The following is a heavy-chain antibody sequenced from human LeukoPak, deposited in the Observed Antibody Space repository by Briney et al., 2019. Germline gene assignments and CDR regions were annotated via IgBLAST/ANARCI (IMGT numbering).Heavy chain of an antibody. Sequence: PGGSLRLSCTASGFTFGDYAMSWFRQAPGEGLEWVGFIRSKAYGGTTEYAASVKGRFTISRDDSTSIAYLQMNSLKTEDTAVYYCTRAVGDWRGLIRGYWGQGTLVTVSS. CDR1: GFTFGDYA. CDR2: IRSKAYGGTT. V-gene: IGHV3-49*03. D-gene: IGHD3-10*01. CDR3: TRAVGDWRGLIRGY. J-gene: IGHJ4*02.